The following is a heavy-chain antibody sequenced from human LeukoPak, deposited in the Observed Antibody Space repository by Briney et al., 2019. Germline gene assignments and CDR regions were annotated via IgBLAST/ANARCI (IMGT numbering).Heavy chain of an antibody. Sequence: GGSLRLSCAASTFTFSGYSMNWVRQAPGKGLEWVSYISESSSHTYYADSVKGRFTISRDNAKNSLYLQMNSLRAEDTAIYYCARDRTVKARIGGMDVWGQGTTVNVSS. CDR3: ARDRTVKARIGGMDV. CDR2: ISESSSHT. CDR1: TFTFSGYS. V-gene: IGHV3-21*06. J-gene: IGHJ6*02. D-gene: IGHD4-11*01.